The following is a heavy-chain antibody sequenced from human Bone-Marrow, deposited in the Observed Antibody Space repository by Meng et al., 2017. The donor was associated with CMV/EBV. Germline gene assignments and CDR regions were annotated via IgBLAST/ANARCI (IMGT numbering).Heavy chain of an antibody. CDR1: GGTFSSYT. V-gene: IGHV1-69*02. D-gene: IGHD2-2*02. J-gene: IGHJ6*02. Sequence: SVKVSCKASGGTFSSYTISWVRQAPGQGLEWMGRIIPILGIANYAQKFQGRVTITADKSTSTAYMELSSLRSEDTAVYYCARYSRMTAAIRPSYYYYGLDVWGHGTTVTVSS. CDR2: IIPILGIA. CDR3: ARYSRMTAAIRPSYYYYGLDV.